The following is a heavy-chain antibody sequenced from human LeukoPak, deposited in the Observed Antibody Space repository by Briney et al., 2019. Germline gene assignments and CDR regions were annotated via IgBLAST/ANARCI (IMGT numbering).Heavy chain of an antibody. Sequence: SVKVSCKASGGTFSSYAISWVRQAPGQGLEWMGGIIPILGTANYAQKFQGRVTITADESTSTAYMELSSLRSEDTAVYYCARKTMVRGGKYYYGMDVWGKGTTVTVSS. CDR1: GGTFSSYA. D-gene: IGHD3-10*01. J-gene: IGHJ6*04. V-gene: IGHV1-69*13. CDR2: IIPILGTA. CDR3: ARKTMVRGGKYYYGMDV.